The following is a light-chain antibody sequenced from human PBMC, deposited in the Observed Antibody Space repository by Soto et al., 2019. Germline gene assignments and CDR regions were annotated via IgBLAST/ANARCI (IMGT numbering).Light chain of an antibody. V-gene: IGLV2-8*01. J-gene: IGLJ1*01. CDR1: SSDVGGYNY. CDR3: SSYAGSSNV. Sequence: QSALTQPPSASGSPGQSVTISCTGTSSDVGGYNYVSWYQQYPGKAPKLIIYEVINRPSGVPDRFSGSKSGNTASLTVSGLQAEDEAAYYCSSYAGSSNVFGTGTKVTVL. CDR2: EVI.